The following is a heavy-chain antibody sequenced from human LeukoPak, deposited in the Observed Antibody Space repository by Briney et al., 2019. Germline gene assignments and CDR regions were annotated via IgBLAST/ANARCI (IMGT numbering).Heavy chain of an antibody. CDR3: ATARVMYGSEY. D-gene: IGHD3-10*01. CDR2: ISFTGSA. J-gene: IGHJ4*02. CDR1: GGPIRSYF. V-gene: IGHV4-59*01. Sequence: PSETLSLTCTVSGGPIRSYFWSWIRQSPGKGLEFIGFISFTGSANYNPSLKSRARISLEASRSQFSLRLSSVTAADTAVYYCATARVMYGSEYWGQGTLVTVS.